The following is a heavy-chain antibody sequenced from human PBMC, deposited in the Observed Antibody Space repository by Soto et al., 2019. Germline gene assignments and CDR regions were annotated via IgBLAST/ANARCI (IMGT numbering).Heavy chain of an antibody. CDR1: GFTFSNAW. CDR2: IKSKTDGGTT. J-gene: IGHJ6*02. V-gene: IGHV3-15*01. CDR3: TTVYCSSTSCSKYYYYYGMDV. Sequence: GSLRLSCAASGFTFSNAWMSWVRQAPGKGLEWVGRIKSKTDGGTTDYAAPVKGRFTISRDDSKNTLYLQMNSLKTEDTAVYYCTTVYCSSTSCSKYYYYYGMDVWGQGTTVTVSS. D-gene: IGHD2-2*01.